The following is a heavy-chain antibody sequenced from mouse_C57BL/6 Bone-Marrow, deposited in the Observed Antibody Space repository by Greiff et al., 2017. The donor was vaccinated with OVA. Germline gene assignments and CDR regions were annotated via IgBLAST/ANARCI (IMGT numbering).Heavy chain of an antibody. Sequence: QVQLQQSGAELVKPGASVKISCKASGYAFSSYWMNWVKQRPGKGLEWIGQIYPGDGDTNYNGKFKGKATLTADKSSSTAYMQLSSLTSEDSAVYFCAREGYGSSLTEDFDVWGTGTTVTVSS. V-gene: IGHV1-80*01. CDR3: AREGYGSSLTEDFDV. CDR1: GYAFSSYW. CDR2: IYPGDGDT. D-gene: IGHD1-1*01. J-gene: IGHJ1*03.